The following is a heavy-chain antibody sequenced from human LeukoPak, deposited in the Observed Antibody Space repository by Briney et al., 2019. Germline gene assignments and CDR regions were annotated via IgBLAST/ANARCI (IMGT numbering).Heavy chain of an antibody. D-gene: IGHD1-14*01. J-gene: IGHJ4*02. CDR3: VKDNPLDY. Sequence: GGSLRLSCAASGFTFSTYDMHWVRQATGEGLEWVSAIGTAGGTYYPGSVKGRFTISRENAKNSLYLQMNSLRAGGTAVYYCVKDNPLDYWGQGTLVIVSS. CDR1: GFTFSTYD. V-gene: IGHV3-13*01. CDR2: IGTAGGT.